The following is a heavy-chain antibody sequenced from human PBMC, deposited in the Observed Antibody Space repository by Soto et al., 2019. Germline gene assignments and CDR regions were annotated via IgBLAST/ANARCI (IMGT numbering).Heavy chain of an antibody. CDR3: ARIYTLTLHDSSGYSPFDY. V-gene: IGHV4-31*11. CDR1: GGSISSGGYY. Sequence: SETLSLTCAVSGGSISSGGYYWSWIRQHPGKGLEWIGYIYYSGSTYYNPSLKSRVTISVDTSKNQFSLKLSSVTAADTAVYYCARIYTLTLHDSSGYSPFDYWGQGTLVTVSS. CDR2: IYYSGST. D-gene: IGHD3-22*01. J-gene: IGHJ4*02.